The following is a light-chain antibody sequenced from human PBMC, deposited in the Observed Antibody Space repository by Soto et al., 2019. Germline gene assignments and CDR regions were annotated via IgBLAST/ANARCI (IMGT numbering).Light chain of an antibody. CDR3: KHYASYPWT. CDR1: QSIRSW. V-gene: IGKV1-5*01. J-gene: IGKJ1*01. Sequence: DIQMTQSPSTLSASVGDRVTITCRASQSIRSWLAWYQQKPGKAPKLLIFDASSLQGGVPSRFSGSGSGTEFTLTVSSPQTDDHSSYNCKHYASYPWTFGQGTKVEIK. CDR2: DAS.